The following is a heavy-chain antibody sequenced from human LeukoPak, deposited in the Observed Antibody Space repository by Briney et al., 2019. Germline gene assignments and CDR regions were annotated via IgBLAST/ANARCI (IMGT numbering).Heavy chain of an antibody. CDR1: GYTFTSYG. CDR3: ARMGVSGWYYYYYMDV. CDR2: ISAYNGNT. V-gene: IGHV1-18*01. Sequence: ASVKVSCKASGYTFTSYGISWVRQAPGQGLEWMGWISAYNGNTNYVQKLQGRVTMTTDTSTSTAYMELRSLRSDDTAVYYCARMGVSGWYYYYYMDVWGKGTRVTISS. D-gene: IGHD6-19*01. J-gene: IGHJ6*03.